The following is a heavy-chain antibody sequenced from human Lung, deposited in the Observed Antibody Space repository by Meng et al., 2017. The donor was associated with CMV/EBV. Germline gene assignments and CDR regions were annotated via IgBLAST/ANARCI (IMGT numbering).Heavy chain of an antibody. Sequence: GGSLRLXCTASGFIFGDYLMGWVRQAPGKGPEWAGVIRKNGYGGTTEYAASVKGRFTISRDDSKSIAYLQMNSLKIEDTAVYYCTRGGTSAMRDGMDVWGQGTTVTVSS. CDR2: IRKNGYGGTT. V-gene: IGHV3-49*04. D-gene: IGHD2-2*01. J-gene: IGHJ6*02. CDR1: GFIFGDYL. CDR3: TRGGTSAMRDGMDV.